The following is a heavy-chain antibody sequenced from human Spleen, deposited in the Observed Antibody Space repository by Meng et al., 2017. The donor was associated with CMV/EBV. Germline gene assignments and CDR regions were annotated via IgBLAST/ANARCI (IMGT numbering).Heavy chain of an antibody. V-gene: IGHV4-59*01. Sequence: LRLSCTVSGGSISSYYWSWIRQLPGKGLEWIGDFFYSGSTNYNPSLKSRVTISVDTSKNQFSLRLNSVSAADTAVYYCAREIQDSSNSDLNWFDPWGQGTLVTVSS. CDR3: AREIQDSSNSDLNWFDP. CDR1: GGSISSYY. J-gene: IGHJ5*02. D-gene: IGHD4-11*01. CDR2: FFYSGST.